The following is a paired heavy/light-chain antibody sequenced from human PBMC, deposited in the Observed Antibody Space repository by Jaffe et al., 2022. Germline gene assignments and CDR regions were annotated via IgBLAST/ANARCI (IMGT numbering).Heavy chain of an antibody. CDR1: GYSISSGYY. J-gene: IGHJ4*02. D-gene: IGHD6-13*01. CDR2: IYHSGST. Sequence: QVQLQESGPGLVKPSETLSLTCAVSGYSISSGYYWGWIRQPPGKGLEWIGSIYHSGSTYYNPSLKSRVTISVDTSKNQFSLKLSSVTAADTAVYYCARDSGYSSSWYLGVFDYWGQGTLVTVSS. V-gene: IGHV4-38-2*02. CDR3: ARDSGYSSSWYLGVFDY.
Light chain of an antibody. CDR2: GKN. CDR1: SLRSYY. J-gene: IGLJ2*01. CDR3: NSRDSSGNHLAVV. V-gene: IGLV3-19*01. Sequence: SSELTQDPAVSVALGQTVRITCQGDSLRSYYASWYQQKPGQAPVLVIYGKNNRPSGIPDRFSGSSSGNTASLTITGAQAEDEADYYCNSRDSSGNHLAVVFGGGTKLTVL.